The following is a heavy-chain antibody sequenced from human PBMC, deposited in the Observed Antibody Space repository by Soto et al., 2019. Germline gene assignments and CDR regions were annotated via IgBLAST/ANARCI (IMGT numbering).Heavy chain of an antibody. CDR3: ARDSTCCGLDV. J-gene: IGHJ6*02. Sequence: QVELRESGPGLLKTSESLSLTCNVSGGSMRSYYWTWMRQSPGKGLEWLGNIFYNEKNNLNPSLKSRLSISVDTSKKKFSLMLSSVTAEDTAIYYCARDSTCCGLDVWGQGTTVTIFS. V-gene: IGHV4-59*01. CDR2: IFYNEKN. CDR1: GGSMRSYY. D-gene: IGHD2-21*01.